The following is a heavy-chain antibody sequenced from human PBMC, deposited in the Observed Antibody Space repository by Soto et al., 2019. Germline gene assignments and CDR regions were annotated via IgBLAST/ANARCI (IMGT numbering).Heavy chain of an antibody. Sequence: SETLSLTCTVSGGSINNYYWNWIRQPPGRGLEWIGYIYFSGSTSYNPSLKSRVTMSVETAKNQFSLKLNSVTAADTALYYCAWEKTTAPFSPAAFDFWGQGTMVTVSS. CDR3: AWEKTTAPFSPAAFDF. D-gene: IGHD4-17*01. J-gene: IGHJ3*01. CDR1: GGSINNYY. V-gene: IGHV4-59*01. CDR2: IYFSGST.